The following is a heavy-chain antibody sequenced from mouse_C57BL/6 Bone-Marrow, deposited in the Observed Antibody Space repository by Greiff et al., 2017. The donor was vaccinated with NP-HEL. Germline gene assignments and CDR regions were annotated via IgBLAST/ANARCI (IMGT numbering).Heavy chain of an antibody. D-gene: IGHD1-1*01. CDR3: ARDGSSAD. Sequence: EVQGVESGGGLVQSGRSLRLSCATSGFTFSDFYMEWVRQAPGKGLEWIAASRNKANDYTTEYSASVKGRFIVSRDTSQSILYLQMNALRAEDTAIYYCARDGSSADWGQGTTLTVSS. V-gene: IGHV7-1*01. J-gene: IGHJ2*01. CDR2: SRNKANDYTT. CDR1: GFTFSDFY.